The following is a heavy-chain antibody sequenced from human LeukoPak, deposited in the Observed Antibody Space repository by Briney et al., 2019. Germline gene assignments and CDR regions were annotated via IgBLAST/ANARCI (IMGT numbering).Heavy chain of an antibody. Sequence: GGSLRLSCAASGFTFSSYSMNWVRQAPGKGLEWVSGISGSGDSTYYADSVKGRFTISRDNSKNTLYLQMNSLRAEDTAVYYCARGMVRGVFYYYYYMDVWGKGTTVTISS. CDR3: ARGMVRGVFYYYYYMDV. D-gene: IGHD3-10*01. J-gene: IGHJ6*03. CDR1: GFTFSSYS. V-gene: IGHV3-23*01. CDR2: ISGSGDST.